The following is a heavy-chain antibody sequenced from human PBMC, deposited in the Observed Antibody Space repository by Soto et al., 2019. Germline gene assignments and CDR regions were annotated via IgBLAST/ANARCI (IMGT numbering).Heavy chain of an antibody. Sequence: QVQLVQSGAEVKKPGSSVKVSCKASGGTFSSYAISWVRQAPGQGLEWMGGIIPIFGTANYAQKFQGRVTITADEYTSTAYMELSSLRSEDTAVYYCARGDGYNVVDYYYGMDVWGQGTTVTVSS. CDR2: IIPIFGTA. CDR1: GGTFSSYA. V-gene: IGHV1-69*12. J-gene: IGHJ6*02. D-gene: IGHD5-12*01. CDR3: ARGDGYNVVDYYYGMDV.